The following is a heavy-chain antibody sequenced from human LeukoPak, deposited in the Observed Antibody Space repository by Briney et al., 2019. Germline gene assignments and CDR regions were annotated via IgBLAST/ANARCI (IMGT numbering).Heavy chain of an antibody. V-gene: IGHV4-39*01. CDR3: ARPYYYGSGSYIYFDY. CDR2: IYYSGST. CDR1: GGSISSSSYY. J-gene: IGHJ4*02. Sequence: SETLSLTCTVFGGSISSSSYYWGWIRQPPGKGLEWIGSIYYSGSTYYNPSLKSRVTISVDTSKNQFSLKLSSVTAADTAVYYCARPYYYGSGSYIYFDYWGQGTLVTVSS. D-gene: IGHD3-10*01.